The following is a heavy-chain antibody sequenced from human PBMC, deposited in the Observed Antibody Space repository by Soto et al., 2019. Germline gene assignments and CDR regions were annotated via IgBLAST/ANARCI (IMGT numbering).Heavy chain of an antibody. V-gene: IGHV3-74*01. CDR2: INSDGSVS. CDR3: ARGDCVGGSCYSLAGSFYYYMDV. Sequence: EVKLVESGGGLVQPGGSLRLSCAASGFTFSNYWMYWVRQAPGQGLVWVSRINSDGSVSRYADSVKGRLTISRDNVKNTLYLQMNGLRVEDTDVYYCARGDCVGGSCYSLAGSFYYYMDVWGKGTMVTVFS. D-gene: IGHD2-15*01. J-gene: IGHJ6*03. CDR1: GFTFSNYW.